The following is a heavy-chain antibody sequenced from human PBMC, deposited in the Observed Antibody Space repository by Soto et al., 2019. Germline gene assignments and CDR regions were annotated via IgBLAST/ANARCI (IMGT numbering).Heavy chain of an antibody. CDR2: FFSTGST. CDR1: TGSSDSFY. D-gene: IGHD5-12*01. Sequence: QVQLQVSGPGLVKPSATLSLSCTVSTGSSDSFYWSWIRQPPGKGLEWIGYFFSTGSTNHNPSLKGRVTISLDMSSSQFSLSLTSVTAADTAMYYCARSRDGYNLTPIDQWGQGLLVTVSS. V-gene: IGHV4-59*01. CDR3: ARSRDGYNLTPIDQ. J-gene: IGHJ4*02.